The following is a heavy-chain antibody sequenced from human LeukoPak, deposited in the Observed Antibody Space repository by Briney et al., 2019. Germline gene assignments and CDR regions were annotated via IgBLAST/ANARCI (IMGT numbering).Heavy chain of an antibody. CDR3: TTENGYYYYYGMDV. Sequence: RGSLRLSCSASGFTFSNAWMSWVRQAPGKGLEWVGRIKSKTDGGTTDYAAPVKGRSTISRDDSKNTLYLQMNSLKTEDTAVYYCTTENGYYYYYGMDVWGQGTTVTVSS. J-gene: IGHJ6*02. V-gene: IGHV3-15*01. D-gene: IGHD2-8*01. CDR2: IKSKTDGGTT. CDR1: GFTFSNAW.